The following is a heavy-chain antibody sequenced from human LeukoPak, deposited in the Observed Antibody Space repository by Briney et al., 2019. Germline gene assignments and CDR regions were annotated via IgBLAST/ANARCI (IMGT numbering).Heavy chain of an antibody. J-gene: IGHJ4*02. Sequence: GGSLRLSCAASGFTLNTYVMHWVRQAPGKGLVWVSRIDTDGKTTTYADSVKGRFTIPRDNAKHMLYLQVNRLRGKDTAVSYCVRDKDAFDFWGQGTLVSVSS. CDR1: GFTLNTYV. CDR2: IDTDGKTT. V-gene: IGHV3-74*01. CDR3: VRDKDAFDF. D-gene: IGHD3-3*01.